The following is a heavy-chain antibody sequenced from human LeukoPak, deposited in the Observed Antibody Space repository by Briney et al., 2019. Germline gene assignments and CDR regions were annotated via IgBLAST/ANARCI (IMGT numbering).Heavy chain of an antibody. J-gene: IGHJ4*02. D-gene: IGHD6-13*01. Sequence: ASVKVSCKASGYTFTGYYMHWVRQAPGQGLEWMGWINPNSGGTNYAQKFQGRVTMTRDTSISTAYMELSRLRSDDTAVYYCARDSARQLVPRDYWGQGTLVTVSS. V-gene: IGHV1-2*02. CDR2: INPNSGGT. CDR3: ARDSARQLVPRDY. CDR1: GYTFTGYY.